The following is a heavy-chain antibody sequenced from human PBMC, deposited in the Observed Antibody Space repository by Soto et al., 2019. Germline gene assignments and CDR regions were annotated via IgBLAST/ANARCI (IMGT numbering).Heavy chain of an antibody. CDR2: INSDGSST. CDR1: GFTFSSYW. V-gene: IGHV3-74*01. Sequence: PGRSLGLCCAACGFTFSSYWMHGVRQATGKGLVWVSRINSDGSSTSYADSVKGRFTISRDNAKNTLYLQMNSLRAEETAVYYCARDEYCSSTRCYDLDYWGQGTLVTVPS. CDR3: ARDEYCSSTRCYDLDY. J-gene: IGHJ4*02. D-gene: IGHD2-2*01.